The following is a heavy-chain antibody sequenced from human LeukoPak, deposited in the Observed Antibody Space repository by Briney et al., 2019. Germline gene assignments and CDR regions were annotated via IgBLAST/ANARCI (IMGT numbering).Heavy chain of an antibody. CDR1: GGSFSGYY. CDR2: INHSGST. J-gene: IGHJ5*02. D-gene: IGHD6-13*01. Sequence: PSETLSLTCAVYGGSFSGYYWSWIRQPPGKGLEWIGEINHSGSTNYNPSLKSRVTISVDTSKNQFSLKLSSVTAADTAVYYCARDLDSSSEYNWFDPWGQGTLVTVSS. V-gene: IGHV4-34*01. CDR3: ARDLDSSSEYNWFDP.